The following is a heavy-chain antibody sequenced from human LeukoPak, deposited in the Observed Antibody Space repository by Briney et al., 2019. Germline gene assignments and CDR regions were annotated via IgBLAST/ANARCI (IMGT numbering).Heavy chain of an antibody. Sequence: GGSLRLSYAASGFTFSNYAMSWVRHAPGKGLEWVSILDGSGRHIYYADSVQGRFTISRDNSMDTVYLQMNSLRVEDTAVYYCAIDPIDSTAFWGQGTLVTVSS. J-gene: IGHJ4*02. CDR3: AIDPIDSTAF. CDR2: LDGSGRHI. D-gene: IGHD2-8*02. CDR1: GFTFSNYA. V-gene: IGHV3-23*01.